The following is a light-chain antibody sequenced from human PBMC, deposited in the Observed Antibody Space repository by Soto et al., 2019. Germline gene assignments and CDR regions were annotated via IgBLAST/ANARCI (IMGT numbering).Light chain of an antibody. J-gene: IGKJ1*01. V-gene: IGKV3-15*01. Sequence: IVLTQSPGTLSLSPGERATLSCRASQSVSSNYLAWYQQKPGQAPGLLIYGASTRATGIPARFSGSGSGTQFTLTISSLQSEDFGTYYCQQYNNWPGTFGQGTKVDIK. CDR2: GAS. CDR1: QSVSSN. CDR3: QQYNNWPGT.